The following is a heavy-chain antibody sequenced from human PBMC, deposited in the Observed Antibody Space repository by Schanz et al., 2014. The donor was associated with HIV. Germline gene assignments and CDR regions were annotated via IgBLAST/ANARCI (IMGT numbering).Heavy chain of an antibody. V-gene: IGHV3-11*01. D-gene: IGHD7-27*01. Sequence: VQLVESGGALVKPGGSLRLSCTASGLTFTNAYMNWIRQAPGRGLEFISSISNSGSNIYYADSVKGRFTISRDNAENSLFLQMDNLRVDDTAVYYCARRTWGAFDLWGQGTTVSVSS. CDR2: ISNSGSNI. CDR1: GLTFTNAY. CDR3: ARRTWGAFDL. J-gene: IGHJ3*01.